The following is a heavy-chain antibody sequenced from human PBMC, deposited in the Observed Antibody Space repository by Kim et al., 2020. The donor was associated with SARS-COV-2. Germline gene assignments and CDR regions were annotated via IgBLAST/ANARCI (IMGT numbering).Heavy chain of an antibody. D-gene: IGHD3-22*01. CDR2: IIPIFGTA. V-gene: IGHV1-69*13. CDR1: GGTFSSYA. J-gene: IGHJ3*02. CDR3: ARDQATYYYDSSGHGGFDS. Sequence: SVKVSCKASGGTFSSYAISWVRQAPGQGLEWMGGIIPIFGTANYAQKFQGRVTITADESTSTAYMELSSLRSEDTAVYYCARDQATYYYDSSGHGGFDSWGQGTMVTVSS.